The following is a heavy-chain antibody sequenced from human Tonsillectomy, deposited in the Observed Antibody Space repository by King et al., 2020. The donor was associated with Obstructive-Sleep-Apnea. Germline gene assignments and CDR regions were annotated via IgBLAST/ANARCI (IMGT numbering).Heavy chain of an antibody. CDR1: GGSSTNYY. D-gene: IGHD6-25*01. J-gene: IGHJ6*02. CDR2: VYATGGT. CDR3: ARSGGYYYALDV. V-gene: IGHV4-4*07. Sequence: HVQLQESGPGLVKPSETLSLICTVSGGSSTNYYWSWIRQPAGKALEWIGRVYATGGTNYNPSLKSRVTMSVDTSKNQFSLNLKSVTAADTAVYYCARSGGYYYALDVWGQGTTVTVSS.